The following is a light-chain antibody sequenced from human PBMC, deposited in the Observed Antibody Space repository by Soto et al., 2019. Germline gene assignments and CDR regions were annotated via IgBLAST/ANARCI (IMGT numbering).Light chain of an antibody. V-gene: IGLV2-23*01. CDR3: CSYAGSRTPVV. J-gene: IGLJ2*01. Sequence: QSVLTQPASVSGSPGQSITISCTGSSSDVGSYNLVSWYQKYPGTAPKLIIYEGSKRPSGISIRFSGSKSGNTASLTISGLQAEDEADYFCCSYAGSRTPVVFGGGTKLTVL. CDR1: SSDVGSYNL. CDR2: EGS.